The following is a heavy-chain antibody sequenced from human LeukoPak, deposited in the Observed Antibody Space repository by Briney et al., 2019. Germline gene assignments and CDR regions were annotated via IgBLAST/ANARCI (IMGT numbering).Heavy chain of an antibody. CDR1: GGSISNGKYY. D-gene: IGHD1-1*01. CDR2: ISYSGYT. J-gene: IGHJ5*02. V-gene: IGHV4-39*01. CDR3: ARHHLGGTLWFDP. Sequence: SETRSLTCTVAGGSISNGKYYWGWIRQPPGKGLEWIGSISYSGYTYYNPSLKSRVTISVDTSKNQFFLKLNSVTAADATVYYCARHHLGGTLWFDPWGQGTLVTVSS.